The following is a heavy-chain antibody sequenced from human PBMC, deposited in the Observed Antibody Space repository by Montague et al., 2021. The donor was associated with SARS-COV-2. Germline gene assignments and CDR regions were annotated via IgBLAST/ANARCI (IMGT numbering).Heavy chain of an antibody. Sequence: CAISGDSDCGERAARNWIRQSPSLGSEWLGRTYYRSKWYNDYAVSVKSRVTINPDTSKNQFSLQLNSVTPEDSAVYYCARAGSLGNFDYWGQGTLVTVSS. CDR1: GDSDCGERAA. CDR2: TYYRSKWYN. J-gene: IGHJ4*02. D-gene: IGHD3-10*01. V-gene: IGHV6-1*01. CDR3: ARAGSLGNFDY.